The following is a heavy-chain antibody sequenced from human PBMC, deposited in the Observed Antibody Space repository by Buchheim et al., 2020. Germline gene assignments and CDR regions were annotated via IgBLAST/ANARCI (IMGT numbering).Heavy chain of an antibody. Sequence: ASGFTFSNAWMNWVRQAPGKGLEWVGRIKSKTDGGTTDYAAPVKGRFTISRDDSKNTLYLQMNSLKTEDTAVYYCTASYNRGKQQLVLLDYYYYGMDVWGQGTT. CDR2: IKSKTDGGTT. CDR1: GFTFSNAW. CDR3: TASYNRGKQQLVLLDYYYYGMDV. J-gene: IGHJ6*02. D-gene: IGHD6-13*01. V-gene: IGHV3-15*07.